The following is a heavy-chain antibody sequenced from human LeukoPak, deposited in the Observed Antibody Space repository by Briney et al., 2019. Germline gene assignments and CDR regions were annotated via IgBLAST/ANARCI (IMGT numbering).Heavy chain of an antibody. CDR1: GYTFTHNF. Sequence: ASVKVSCKASGYTFTHNFMHWVRQAPGQGLEWMGIINPSGDNTWYAQKFQGRVTMTRDMATSTDYMEVNSLRSEDTAVYYCASTSLFMTTVTSWGQGTLVTVSS. CDR3: ASTSLFMTTVTS. J-gene: IGHJ4*02. V-gene: IGHV1-46*01. D-gene: IGHD4-17*01. CDR2: INPSGDNT.